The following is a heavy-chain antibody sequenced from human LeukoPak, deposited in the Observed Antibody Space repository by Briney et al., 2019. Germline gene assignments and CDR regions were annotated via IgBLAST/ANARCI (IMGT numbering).Heavy chain of an antibody. J-gene: IGHJ4*02. CDR3: ASFPPYDFWSGYYPY. CDR2: INHSGST. D-gene: IGHD3-3*01. Sequence: GSLRLSCAASGFTFSSCWMSWFRQPPGKGLEWIGEINHSGSTNYNPSLKSRVTISVDTSKNQFSLKLSSVTAADTAVYYCASFPPYDFWSGYYPYWGQGTLVTVSS. V-gene: IGHV4-34*01. CDR1: GFTFSSCW.